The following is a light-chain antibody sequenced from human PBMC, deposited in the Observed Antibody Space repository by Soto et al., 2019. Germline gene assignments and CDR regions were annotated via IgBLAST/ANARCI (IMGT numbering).Light chain of an antibody. CDR3: QQYNDWPPVT. Sequence: EIVMTQSPATLSVSPGERATLSCRASQSVSGNLAWYQQKPGQAPRLLIYGASTRATGIPARFSGSGSGTEFTLTIRSRQAEDFAVYYCQQYNDWPPVTFGGGTKVEIK. CDR1: QSVSGN. J-gene: IGKJ4*01. V-gene: IGKV3-15*01. CDR2: GAS.